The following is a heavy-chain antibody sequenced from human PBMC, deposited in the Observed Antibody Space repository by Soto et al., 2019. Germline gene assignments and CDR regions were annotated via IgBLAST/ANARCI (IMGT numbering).Heavy chain of an antibody. Sequence: GGSLRLSCAASGFTFSSYGMHWVRQAPGKGLEWVAVIWYDGSNKYYADSVKGRFTISRDNSKNTLYLQMNSLRAEDTAVYYCARDMDIYCSGGSCYSGDAFDIWGQGTMVTVSS. CDR1: GFTFSSYG. CDR3: ARDMDIYCSGGSCYSGDAFDI. CDR2: IWYDGSNK. V-gene: IGHV3-33*01. D-gene: IGHD2-15*01. J-gene: IGHJ3*02.